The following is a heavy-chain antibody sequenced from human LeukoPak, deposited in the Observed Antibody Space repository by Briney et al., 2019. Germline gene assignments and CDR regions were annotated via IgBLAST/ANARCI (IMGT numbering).Heavy chain of an antibody. J-gene: IGHJ4*02. Sequence: KESGPTLGKPTQTLTLTCTFSGFSLSTSGVGVGWIRQPPGKALEWLALIYWDDDKRYSPSLKSRLTITEDTSKNQVVLTMTNMDPVDTATYYCARNSGSYLAYYFDYWGQGTLVTVSS. V-gene: IGHV2-5*02. CDR2: IYWDDDK. CDR3: ARNSGSYLAYYFDY. D-gene: IGHD1-26*01. CDR1: GFSLSTSGVG.